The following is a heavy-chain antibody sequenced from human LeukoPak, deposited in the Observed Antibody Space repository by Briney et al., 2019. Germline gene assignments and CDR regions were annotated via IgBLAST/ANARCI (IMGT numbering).Heavy chain of an antibody. CDR2: INDSGST. CDR3: ARAPDIVVVPAARSDAFDI. V-gene: IGHV4-34*01. D-gene: IGHD2-2*01. J-gene: IGHJ3*02. CDR1: GGSFSGYY. Sequence: PSETLSLTCAVYGGSFSGYYWNWIRQPPGKGLEWIGEINDSGSTNYNPSLTSRDTISVDTSKNQFSLKLSSVTAADTAVYYCARAPDIVVVPAARSDAFDIWGQGTMVTVSS.